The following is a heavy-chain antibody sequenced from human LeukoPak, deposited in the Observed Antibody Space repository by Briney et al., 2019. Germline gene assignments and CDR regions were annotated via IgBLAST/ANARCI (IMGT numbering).Heavy chain of an antibody. D-gene: IGHD1-26*01. CDR3: ARESIVGATWFDY. CDR1: GGTFSSYA. CDR2: IIPVFGTA. J-gene: IGHJ4*02. V-gene: IGHV1-69*13. Sequence: SVKVSCKASGGTFSSYAISWVRQAPGQGLEWMGGIIPVFGTANYAQKFQGRVTITADESTSTAYMELSSLRSEDTAVYYCARESIVGATWFDYWGQGTLVTVSS.